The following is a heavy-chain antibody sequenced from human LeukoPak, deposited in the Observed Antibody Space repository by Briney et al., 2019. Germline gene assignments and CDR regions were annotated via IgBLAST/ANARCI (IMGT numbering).Heavy chain of an antibody. D-gene: IGHD3-10*01. CDR2: MNPNSGNM. V-gene: IGHV1-8*01. CDR3: ARGGLPGNYFDY. Sequence: ASVKVSCKASGYTFTSHDINWVRQATGQGLEWMGWMNPNSGNMGYAQKFQGRVTMTRDTSINTAYMQLYSLRAEDTAVYYCARGGLPGNYFDYWGQGTLVTVSS. CDR1: GYTFTSHD. J-gene: IGHJ4*02.